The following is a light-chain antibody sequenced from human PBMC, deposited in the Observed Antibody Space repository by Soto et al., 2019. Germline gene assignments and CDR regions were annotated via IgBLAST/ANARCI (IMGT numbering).Light chain of an antibody. J-gene: IGKJ2*01. CDR2: GAS. CDR1: QSVSSN. CDR3: QQSYSTHT. Sequence: EIVMTQSPATLSVSPGERATLSCRASQSVSSNLAWYQQKPGQAPRLLIYGASTRATGIPARFSGSGSGTEFTLTISSLQSEDFATYYCQQSYSTHTFGQGTKLEIK. V-gene: IGKV3-15*01.